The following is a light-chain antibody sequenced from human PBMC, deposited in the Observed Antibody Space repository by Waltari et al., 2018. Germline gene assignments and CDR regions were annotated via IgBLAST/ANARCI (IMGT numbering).Light chain of an antibody. Sequence: QLELTQPPSASASLGASVKLTCTLSSGHSSYAIAWQQQEPEKGPRYLMKLNSDGSHNTGDGIPDRFLGSSSGAERYLISSSLQSEDEAAYYCQTWGSGIVFGGGTKLTVL. J-gene: IGLJ2*01. CDR3: QTWGSGIV. V-gene: IGLV4-69*01. CDR2: LNSDGSH. CDR1: SGHSSYA.